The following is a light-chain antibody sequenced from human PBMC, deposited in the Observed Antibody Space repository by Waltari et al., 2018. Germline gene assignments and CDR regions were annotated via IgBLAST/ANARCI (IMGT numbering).Light chain of an antibody. CDR2: DVT. V-gene: IGLV2-14*03. Sequence: QSALTQPASVSGSPGQSITISCTGTSNDVGASNFVSWYQQHPGRAPQLMIYDVTERPSGISYRFSGSKSANTASLTSSGLRPEDEAIYYCSSFTDTHTLLFGGGTTVTVL. CDR3: SSFTDTHTLL. CDR1: SNDVGASNF. J-gene: IGLJ2*01.